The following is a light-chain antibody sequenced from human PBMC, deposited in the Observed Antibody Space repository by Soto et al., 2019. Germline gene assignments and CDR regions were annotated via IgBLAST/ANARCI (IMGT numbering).Light chain of an antibody. J-gene: IGKJ4*01. Sequence: EIVMTQSPATLSVSPGERATRSCRASQSVSSNLAWYQQKPGQAPRLLIYGASTRATGIPARFSGSGSGTEFTLTISRLQSEDFAVYYCQQYNNWPLTFGGGTKVEIK. CDR3: QQYNNWPLT. V-gene: IGKV3-15*01. CDR2: GAS. CDR1: QSVSSN.